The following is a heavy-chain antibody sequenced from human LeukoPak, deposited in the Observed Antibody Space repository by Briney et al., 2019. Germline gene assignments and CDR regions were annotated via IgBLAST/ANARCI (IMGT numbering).Heavy chain of an antibody. D-gene: IGHD3-22*01. V-gene: IGHV3-15*01. J-gene: IGHJ4*02. CDR3: TTDPYYYDSSGYYYGRFDS. CDR1: GFTFSNAW. Sequence: GGSLRLSCAASGFTFSNAWMSWVRQAPGKGLEWVGRIKSKTDGGTTDYAAPVKGRFTISRDDSKNTLYLQMNSLKTEDTAVYYCTTDPYYYDSSGYYYGRFDSWGQGTLVTVSS. CDR2: IKSKTDGGTT.